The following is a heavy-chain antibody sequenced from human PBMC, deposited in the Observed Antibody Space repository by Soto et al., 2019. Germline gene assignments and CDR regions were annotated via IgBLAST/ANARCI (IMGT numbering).Heavy chain of an antibody. Sequence: GWSLRLSCAASGFTFSSDWASGVRQAPGKGLEWVANIKQDGSEKYYVDSVKGRFTISRDNAKNSLYLQMNSLRAEDTAVYYCAREADPDGFDIWGQGNMVTVS. CDR2: IKQDGSEK. J-gene: IGHJ3*02. CDR3: AREADPDGFDI. D-gene: IGHD2-15*01. V-gene: IGHV3-7*01. CDR1: GFTFSSDW.